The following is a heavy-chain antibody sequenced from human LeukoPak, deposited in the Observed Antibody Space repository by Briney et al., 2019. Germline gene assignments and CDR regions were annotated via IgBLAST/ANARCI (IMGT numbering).Heavy chain of an antibody. CDR3: ARDFTNWGQFVFDY. CDR2: ISYDGSNK. Sequence: GGSLRLSCAASGFTFSSYAMYWVRQAPGKGLEWVAVISYDGSNKVYADSVRGRFTISRDDSKDTLYLQMNSLRAEDTAVYYCARDFTNWGQFVFDYWGQGTLVTVSS. D-gene: IGHD7-27*01. CDR1: GFTFSSYA. V-gene: IGHV3-30-3*01. J-gene: IGHJ4*02.